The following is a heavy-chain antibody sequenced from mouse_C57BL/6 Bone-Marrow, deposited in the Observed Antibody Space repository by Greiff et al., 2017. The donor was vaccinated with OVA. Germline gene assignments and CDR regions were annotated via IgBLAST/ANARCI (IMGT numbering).Heavy chain of an antibody. CDR1: GYTFTSYW. D-gene: IGHD1-1*01. CDR2: IYPSDSET. CDR3: ARGITTDWFAY. Sequence: VQLQQPGAELVRPGSSVKLSCKASGYTFTSYWMDWVKQRPGQGLEWIGNIYPSDSETHYNQKFKDKATLTVDKSSSTAYMQLSSLTSEDSAVYYCARGITTDWFAYWGQGTLVTVSA. V-gene: IGHV1-61*01. J-gene: IGHJ3*01.